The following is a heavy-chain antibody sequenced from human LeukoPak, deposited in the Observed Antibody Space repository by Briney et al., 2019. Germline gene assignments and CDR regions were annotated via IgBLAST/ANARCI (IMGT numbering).Heavy chain of an antibody. Sequence: PGGSLRLSCAASGFTFNSYWMSWVRQAPGKGLEWVANVKQDGSDKYYVDSVKGRFTISRDNAKNSLYLQMNSLRAEDTAVYYCARDMWGDHFWSGYGLWGQGTLVTVSS. CDR2: VKQDGSDK. CDR1: GFTFNSYW. CDR3: ARDMWGDHFWSGYGL. D-gene: IGHD3-3*02. J-gene: IGHJ4*02. V-gene: IGHV3-7*01.